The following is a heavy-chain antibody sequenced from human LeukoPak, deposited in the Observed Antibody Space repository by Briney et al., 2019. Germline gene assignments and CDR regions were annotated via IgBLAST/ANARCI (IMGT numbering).Heavy chain of an antibody. V-gene: IGHV3-48*04. CDR3: ARDRDVLRFLEWLEYYFDY. J-gene: IGHJ4*02. D-gene: IGHD3-3*01. CDR1: GFTVSSNS. Sequence: GGSLRLSCTVSGFTVSSNSMNWVRQAPGKGLEWVSYISSSGSTIYYADSVKGRFTISRDNAKNSLYLQMNSLRAEDTAVYYCARDRDVLRFLEWLEYYFDYWGQGTLVTVSS. CDR2: ISSSGSTI.